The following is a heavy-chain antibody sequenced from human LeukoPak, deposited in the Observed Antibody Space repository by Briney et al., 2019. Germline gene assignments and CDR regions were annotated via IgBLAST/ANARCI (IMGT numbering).Heavy chain of an antibody. CDR2: INTDGSRT. Sequence: PGGSLRPSCAASGFTFSSSWMHWARQAPGKGLVWVSRINTDGSRTDHADSVKGRFTISRDNAKDTLYLQMSSLRAEDTAVYYCVRGFGGRTDSWGQGTEVTVST. CDR3: VRGFGGRTDS. D-gene: IGHD4-23*01. CDR1: GFTFSSSW. J-gene: IGHJ5*01. V-gene: IGHV3-74*01.